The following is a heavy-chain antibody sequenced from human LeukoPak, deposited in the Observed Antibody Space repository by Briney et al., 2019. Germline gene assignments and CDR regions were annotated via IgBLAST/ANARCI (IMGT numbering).Heavy chain of an antibody. J-gene: IGHJ3*01. CDR1: GYSISSGYY. Sequence: SETLSLTCAVSGYSISSGYYWGWIRPPPGKGLEWIGRIYHSGSTFYNPSLKSRVTISVDTSKNQFSLKLSSVTAADTAMYYCARNIVVVPTVTGAFDVWGQGTMVTVSS. CDR3: ARNIVVVPTVTGAFDV. D-gene: IGHD2-2*01. CDR2: IYHSGST. V-gene: IGHV4-38-2*01.